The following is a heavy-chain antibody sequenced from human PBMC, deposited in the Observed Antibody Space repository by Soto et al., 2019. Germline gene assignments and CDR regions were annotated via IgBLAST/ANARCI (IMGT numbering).Heavy chain of an antibody. CDR1: GFTFSRHW. D-gene: IGHD3-10*01. J-gene: IGHJ3*02. Sequence: GGSLRLSCAASGFTFSRHWIHWVRQAPGQGLVWVSRTKTDGTTSYADSVRGRFTISRDNAENTLYLQMNSLRAEDTAVYYCARDMRAVPWYGGISSAFDMWGQGTMVTVSS. V-gene: IGHV3-74*01. CDR2: TKTDGTT. CDR3: ARDMRAVPWYGGISSAFDM.